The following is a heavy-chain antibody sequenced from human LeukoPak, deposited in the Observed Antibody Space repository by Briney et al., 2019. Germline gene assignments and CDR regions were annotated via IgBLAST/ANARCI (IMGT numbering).Heavy chain of an antibody. V-gene: IGHV3-30-3*01. D-gene: IGHD3-3*01. CDR1: GFTFSSYA. CDR3: ARDFYDFWSGYAY. CDR2: ISYDGSNK. Sequence: PGRSLRLSCAASGFTFSSYAMHWVRQAPGKGLEWVAVISYDGSNKFYADSVKGRFTISRENSKHTLYLQMNILRAEDTAVYYCARDFYDFWSGYAYWGQGTLVTVSS. J-gene: IGHJ4*02.